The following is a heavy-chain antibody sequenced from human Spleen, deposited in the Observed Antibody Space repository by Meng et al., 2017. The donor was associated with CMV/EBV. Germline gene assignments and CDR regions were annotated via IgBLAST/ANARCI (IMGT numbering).Heavy chain of an antibody. CDR2: INADNDNT. CDR3: ARTGRDVLGGS. J-gene: IGHJ4*02. Sequence: SCRGSGYTFTGYAMHWVRQAPGQELEGMGWINADNDNTKYSQEFQDRVTITRDTSASTAYMELSSLRSEDTAVYYCARTGRDVLGGSWGQGTLVTVSS. D-gene: IGHD5-24*01. V-gene: IGHV1-3*01. CDR1: GYTFTGYA.